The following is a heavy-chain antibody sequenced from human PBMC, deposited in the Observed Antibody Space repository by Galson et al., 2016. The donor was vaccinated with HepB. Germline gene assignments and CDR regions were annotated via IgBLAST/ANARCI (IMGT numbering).Heavy chain of an antibody. CDR3: ATITFAHGFDI. CDR1: GASIRRYY. J-gene: IGHJ3*02. Sequence: ETLSLTCTVSGASIRRYYWSWIRLSPGKGLEWIGFIYHIGNTDYNPSLEGRVTISLDTSQSLFSLILRSVTAADTAVYYCATITFAHGFDIWGQGTAVTVSS. CDR2: IYHIGNT. V-gene: IGHV4-59*12.